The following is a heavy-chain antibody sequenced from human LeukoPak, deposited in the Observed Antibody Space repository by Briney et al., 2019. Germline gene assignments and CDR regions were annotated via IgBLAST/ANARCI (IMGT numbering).Heavy chain of an antibody. CDR2: ISAYNGNT. CDR1: GYTFTSYG. CDR3: AMQDYYGSGRDRYFDY. J-gene: IGHJ4*02. Sequence: ASVKVSCKASGYTFTSYGIRWVRQAPGQGLEWMGWISAYNGNTNYAQKLQGRVTMTTDTSTSTAYMELSSLRSEDTAVYYCAMQDYYGSGRDRYFDYWGQGTLVTVSS. V-gene: IGHV1-18*01. D-gene: IGHD3-10*01.